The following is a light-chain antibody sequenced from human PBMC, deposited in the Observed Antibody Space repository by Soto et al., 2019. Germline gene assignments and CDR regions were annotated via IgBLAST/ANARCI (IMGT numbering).Light chain of an antibody. J-gene: IGKJ1*01. V-gene: IGKV1-5*03. CDR3: QQFYSYPWT. CDR2: KAS. Sequence: DIQMTQSPSTLSASVGDRCTITCRASQSISSWLAWYQQKPGKAPKGLIYKASTLESGAPSRFSGSGSGTEFTLTISSLQPDDFATYYCQQFYSYPWTFGQGTKVDIK. CDR1: QSISSW.